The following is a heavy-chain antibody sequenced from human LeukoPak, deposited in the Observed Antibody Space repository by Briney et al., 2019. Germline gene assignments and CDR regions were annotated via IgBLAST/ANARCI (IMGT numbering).Heavy chain of an antibody. CDR3: ARSRSRDFWSGDKGAFDI. Sequence: PSETLSLTCAVYGGSFSGYYWSWIRQPPGKGLEWIGEINHSGSTNYNPSLKSRVTISVDTSKNQLSLKLSSVTAADTAVYYCARSRSRDFWSGDKGAFDIWGQGTMVTVSS. V-gene: IGHV4-34*01. CDR2: INHSGST. D-gene: IGHD3-3*01. CDR1: GGSFSGYY. J-gene: IGHJ3*02.